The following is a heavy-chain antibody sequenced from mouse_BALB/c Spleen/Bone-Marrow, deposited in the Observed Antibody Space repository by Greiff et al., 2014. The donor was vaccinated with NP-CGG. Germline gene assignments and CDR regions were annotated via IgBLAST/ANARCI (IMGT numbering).Heavy chain of an antibody. CDR1: GFSLTDYG. CDR2: IWGGGIT. D-gene: IGHD1-1*01. CDR3: AKHDTTVVLDY. J-gene: IGHJ2*01. Sequence: QVQLKESGPGLVAPSQSLSLTCTVSGFSLTDYGVSWIRQPPGKGLEWLGVIWGGGITYYNSTLKPRLSISKDNSKSQVFLKMNSLQTDDTAMYYCAKHDTTVVLDYWGQGTTLTVSS. V-gene: IGHV2-6-5*01.